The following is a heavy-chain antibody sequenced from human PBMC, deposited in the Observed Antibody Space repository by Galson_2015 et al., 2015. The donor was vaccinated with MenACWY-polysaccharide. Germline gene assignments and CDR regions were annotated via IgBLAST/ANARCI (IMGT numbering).Heavy chain of an antibody. V-gene: IGHV3-23*01. CDR3: AKYGIEVAGSLKNHFDY. CDR2: ISGSGGST. CDR1: GFTFSSYA. D-gene: IGHD6-19*01. Sequence: SLRLSCAASGFTFSSYAMSWVRQAPGKGLEWVSTISGSGGSTYQGDSGKGRFTIPRENSKNTLYLQMNSLRGEDTALYYCAKYGIEVAGSLKNHFDYWGQRTLVTVSS. J-gene: IGHJ4*02.